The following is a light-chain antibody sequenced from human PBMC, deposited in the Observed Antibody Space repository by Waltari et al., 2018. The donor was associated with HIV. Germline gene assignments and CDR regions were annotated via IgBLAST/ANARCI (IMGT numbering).Light chain of an antibody. J-gene: IGKJ2*01. V-gene: IGKV2-24*01. CDR1: QSLVHSDGNTY. Sequence: EIVMTQTPRSSRVTLGQPTSISCRSSQSLVHSDGNTYFSWLHQRPGQPLRLLIFKVSDRISGVPDRFRGGGARTNFTLEITGVEPEDVGLYYCMQATQFPRTFGQGTRLEIK. CDR3: MQATQFPRT. CDR2: KVS.